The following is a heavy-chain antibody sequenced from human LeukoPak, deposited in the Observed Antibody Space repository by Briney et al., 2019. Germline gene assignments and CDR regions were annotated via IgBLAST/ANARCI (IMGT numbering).Heavy chain of an antibody. V-gene: IGHV3-23*01. CDR1: GFTFSSFA. J-gene: IGHJ5*02. CDR3: AKDREPIGDRGRSSCYRIGGSFDP. CDR2: ICGSGGST. Sequence: QAGGSLRLSCAASGFTFSSFAMSWVRQAPGKGLEWVSGICGSGGSTYYADSVKGRFTISQDNSKNTLYLQMSSLRAEDTAVYYCAKDREPIGDRGRSSCYRIGGSFDPWGQGTLVTVSS. D-gene: IGHD6-13*01.